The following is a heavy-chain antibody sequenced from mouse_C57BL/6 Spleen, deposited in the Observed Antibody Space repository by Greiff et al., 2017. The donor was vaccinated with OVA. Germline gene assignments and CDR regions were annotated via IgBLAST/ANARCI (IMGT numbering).Heavy chain of an antibody. CDR3: ASITAVVEGGYFDV. Sequence: QVQLQQPGAELVKPGASVKLSCKASGYTFTSYWMHWVKQRPGQGLEWIGMIHPNSGSTNYNEKFKSKATLTVDKSSSTAYMQLSSLTSEDAAVYYCASITAVVEGGYFDVWGTGTTVTVSS. CDR2: IHPNSGST. V-gene: IGHV1-64*01. CDR1: GYTFTSYW. J-gene: IGHJ1*03. D-gene: IGHD1-1*01.